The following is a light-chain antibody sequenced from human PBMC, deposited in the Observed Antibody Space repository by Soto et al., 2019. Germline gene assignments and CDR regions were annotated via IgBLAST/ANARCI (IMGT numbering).Light chain of an antibody. CDR3: QQYNNWPRIT. CDR1: QTVSRN. CDR2: DIS. V-gene: IGKV3-15*01. Sequence: EVVMTQSPATLSVSPGERATLSCRASQTVSRNLAWYQKRPGQAPRLLIYDISNRATGVPARFSGSGSETEFTLTIRSLQSEDFAVYYGQQYNNWPRITFGQGTRLEIK. J-gene: IGKJ5*01.